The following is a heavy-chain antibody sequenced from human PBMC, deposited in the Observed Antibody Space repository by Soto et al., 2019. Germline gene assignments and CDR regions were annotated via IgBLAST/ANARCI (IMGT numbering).Heavy chain of an antibody. CDR2: ISTDGSST. Sequence: EVQLVESGGGLVQPGGSLRLSCAATGFTFSTYWMNWVRQGPGKGLVWVSRISTDGSSTTYADSVKGRFTISRDNAKNTLYLQRNSLRAEDTTVYYCARATGSNHPFEYWGQGSLVTVSS. CDR3: ARATGSNHPFEY. D-gene: IGHD2-2*01. CDR1: GFTFSTYW. J-gene: IGHJ4*02. V-gene: IGHV3-74*01.